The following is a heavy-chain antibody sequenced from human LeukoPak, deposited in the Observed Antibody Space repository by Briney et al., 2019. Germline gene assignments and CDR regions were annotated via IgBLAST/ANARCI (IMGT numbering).Heavy chain of an antibody. CDR2: IYPGDSDT. Sequence: GESLKISCTGSGYTFTNYWLGWVRQMPGKGLEWMGIIYPGDSDTTYSPSFQGQVTISADKSISAAYLQWSSLKASDTAMYYCARLAILSRSPPLPGDSYAMDVWGQGTTVTVSS. D-gene: IGHD1-14*01. CDR3: ARLAILSRSPPLPGDSYAMDV. CDR1: GYTFTNYW. V-gene: IGHV5-51*01. J-gene: IGHJ6*02.